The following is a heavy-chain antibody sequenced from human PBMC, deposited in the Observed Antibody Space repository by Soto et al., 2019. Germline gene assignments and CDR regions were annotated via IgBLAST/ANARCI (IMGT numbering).Heavy chain of an antibody. CDR1: GFTFSSYA. V-gene: IGHV3-23*01. Sequence: EVQLLESGGGLVQPGGSLRLSCAASGFTFSSYAMTWVRQAPGKGLEWVSAISGSGGSTYYADSVKGRFTISRDNSKNTLYLQMNSLRAEDTAVYYCAKDSQIAARDYYYYGMDVWGQGTTVTVSS. CDR2: ISGSGGST. J-gene: IGHJ6*02. D-gene: IGHD6-6*01. CDR3: AKDSQIAARDYYYYGMDV.